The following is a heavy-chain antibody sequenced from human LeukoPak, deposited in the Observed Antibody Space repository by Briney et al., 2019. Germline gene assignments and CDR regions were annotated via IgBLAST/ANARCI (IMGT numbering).Heavy chain of an antibody. J-gene: IGHJ5*02. CDR2: ISSSSSYI. Sequence: KTGVSLRLSCAASGFTVSSIYMSWVRQAPGKGLEWVSSISSSSSYIYYADSVKGRFTISRDNAKNSLYLQMNGLRAEDTAVYYCARPAGSWFDPWGQGTLVTVSS. V-gene: IGHV3-21*01. D-gene: IGHD3-10*01. CDR3: ARPAGSWFDP. CDR1: GFTVSSIY.